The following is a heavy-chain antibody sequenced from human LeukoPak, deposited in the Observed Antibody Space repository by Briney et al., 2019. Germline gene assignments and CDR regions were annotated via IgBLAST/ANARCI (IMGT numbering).Heavy chain of an antibody. V-gene: IGHV1-2*02. CDR1: GYSFTGYY. D-gene: IGHD6-13*01. Sequence: ASVEVSCKASGYSFTGYYMHWVRQAPGQGLEWMGWIDPNSGGTNYAQKFQGRVTMTRDTSISTAYMEVSRLTSDDTAVYYCARVSSSWYSPSKSYFDYWGQGTLVTVSS. CDR3: ARVSSSWYSPSKSYFDY. J-gene: IGHJ4*02. CDR2: IDPNSGGT.